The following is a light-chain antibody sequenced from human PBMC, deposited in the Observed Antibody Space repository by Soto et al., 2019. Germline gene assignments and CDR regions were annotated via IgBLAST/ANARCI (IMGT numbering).Light chain of an antibody. Sequence: EIVLTQSPGTLSLSPGERATLSCSASQSVSSSHLAWYQQKPGQAPRLLIYGASNRATGIPDRFTGSGSGTGFTLTISRLEPEDVAVYYCQQYGISPRTFGQGTRLEIK. V-gene: IGKV3-20*01. CDR2: GAS. CDR3: QQYGISPRT. J-gene: IGKJ5*01. CDR1: QSVSSSH.